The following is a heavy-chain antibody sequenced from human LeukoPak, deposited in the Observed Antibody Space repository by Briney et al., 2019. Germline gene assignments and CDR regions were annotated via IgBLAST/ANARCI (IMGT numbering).Heavy chain of an antibody. CDR2: IYPGDSDT. CDR3: ARHSRSSELDIDY. Sequence: GESLKISCKGSGYSFTSYWIGWVRQMPGKGLEWMGIIYPGDSDTRYSPSFQGQVTISADKSISTAYLRWSSLKASDTAMYYCARHSRSSELDIDYWGQGTLVTVSS. J-gene: IGHJ4*02. CDR1: GYSFTSYW. V-gene: IGHV5-51*01. D-gene: IGHD1-26*01.